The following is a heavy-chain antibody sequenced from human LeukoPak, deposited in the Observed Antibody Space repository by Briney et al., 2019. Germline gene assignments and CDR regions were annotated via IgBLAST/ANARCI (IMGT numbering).Heavy chain of an antibody. V-gene: IGHV3-9*01. Sequence: GGSLRLSFAACGFIFDDYAMDWVRQARGKGLEWVSGLSWNSGSIGYADSVKGRFTISRDNAKNSLYLQMNSLRAEDTALYYCALVPAAIRGYYYYGMDVWGQGTAVTVSS. D-gene: IGHD2-2*02. CDR2: LSWNSGSI. CDR3: ALVPAAIRGYYYYGMDV. CDR1: GFIFDDYA. J-gene: IGHJ6*02.